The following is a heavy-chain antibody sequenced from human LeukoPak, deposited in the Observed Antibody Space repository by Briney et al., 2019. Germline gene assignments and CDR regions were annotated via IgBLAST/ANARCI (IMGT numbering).Heavy chain of an antibody. CDR3: ARGGIGYCSDGTCYFDY. V-gene: IGHV7-4-1*02. D-gene: IGHD2-15*01. CDR2: INTNTGNP. J-gene: IGHJ4*02. Sequence: ASVKVSCKASGYTFTKYAMIWVRQAPGQGLEWRGWINTNTGNPTYAQGFTGRIVFSLDTSVSTAYLQISSLKAEDTAVYYCARGGIGYCSDGTCYFDYWGQGTLVTVSS. CDR1: GYTFTKYA.